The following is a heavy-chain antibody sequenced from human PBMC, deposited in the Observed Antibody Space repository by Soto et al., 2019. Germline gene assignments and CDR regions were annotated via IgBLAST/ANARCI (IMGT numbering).Heavy chain of an antibody. CDR3: AKGSAYGRPYYFDY. J-gene: IGHJ4*02. Sequence: GGLRLSCTSSGFTFSNYAMSWVRQAPGKGLEWVSATSGSGGSTYYADSVKGRFTFSRDNSKNTLFLQMNSLRADDTALYYCAKGSAYGRPYYFDYWGQGTLVTVSS. D-gene: IGHD3-16*01. CDR2: TSGSGGST. V-gene: IGHV3-23*01. CDR1: GFTFSNYA.